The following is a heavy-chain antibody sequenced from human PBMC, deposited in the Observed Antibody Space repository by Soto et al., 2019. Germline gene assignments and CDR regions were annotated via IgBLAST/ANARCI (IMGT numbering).Heavy chain of an antibody. Sequence: QVQLVESGGGVVQPGRSLRLSCAASGFTFSSYGMHWVRQAPGKGLEWVAVIWYDGSNKYYADSVKGRFTISRDNSKNALYLKMNGLRAEDTAVYYCARDTAAGGSGRGGYYYYGMDVWGQGTTVTVSS. V-gene: IGHV3-33*01. CDR2: IWYDGSNK. CDR1: GFTFSSYG. J-gene: IGHJ6*02. D-gene: IGHD3-10*01. CDR3: ARDTAAGGSGRGGYYYYGMDV.